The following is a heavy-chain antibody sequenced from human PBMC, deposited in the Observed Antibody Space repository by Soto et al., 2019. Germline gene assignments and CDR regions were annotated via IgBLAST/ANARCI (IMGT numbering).Heavy chain of an antibody. J-gene: IGHJ4*02. CDR1: GGSINSGGYS. V-gene: IGHV4-30-2*01. CDR2: IYHSETP. D-gene: IGHD4-17*01. Sequence: QLQLQESGSGLLEPSQTLSLTCAVSGGSINSGGYSWSWIRQPPGEGLEWIGYIYHSETPYYNPSLKSRVTISVDRSKTQFSLKVSSVTAADTAVYYCARVSPDYGDYEGGRHFDNWGQGILVTVSS. CDR3: ARVSPDYGDYEGGRHFDN.